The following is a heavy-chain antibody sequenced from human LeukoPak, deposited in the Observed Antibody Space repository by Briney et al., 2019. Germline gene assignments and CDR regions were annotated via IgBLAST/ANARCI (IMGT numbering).Heavy chain of an antibody. CDR3: ARDTWEGSGSYWAD. J-gene: IGHJ4*02. V-gene: IGHV4-4*07. CDR2: IYSSGIT. Sequence: SETLSLTCTVSGGSISSHYWSWIRQPAGKGLDWIGRIYSSGITNYSPPLKSRVTMSVDTSKNQFSLRLTSVTAADTAVYYCARDTWEGSGSYWADWGQGTLVTVSS. D-gene: IGHD3-10*01. CDR1: GGSISSHY.